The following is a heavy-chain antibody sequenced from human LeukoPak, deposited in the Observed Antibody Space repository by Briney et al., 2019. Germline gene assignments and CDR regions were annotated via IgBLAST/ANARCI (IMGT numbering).Heavy chain of an antibody. D-gene: IGHD3-22*01. J-gene: IGHJ1*01. Sequence: GRSLRLSCAASAFTFSTYWMHWVRQAPGKGLVWVSRIKGDGSTNYTDSVKGRFTISRDNANNTLSLQMNSLRPEDTGVYYCARAPSEIGGYYPEYFRHWGQGTLVTVSS. CDR1: AFTFSTYW. CDR2: IKGDGST. CDR3: ARAPSEIGGYYPEYFRH. V-gene: IGHV3-74*01.